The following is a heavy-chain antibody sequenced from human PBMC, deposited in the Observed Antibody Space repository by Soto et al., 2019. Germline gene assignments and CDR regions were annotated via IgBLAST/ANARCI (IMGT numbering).Heavy chain of an antibody. D-gene: IGHD3-9*01. CDR3: ARDPLHYDILTGYSPNYFDF. CDR1: GFTFSYYV. Sequence: PGGSLRLSCAASGFTFSYYVMHWVRQSPGKGLEWVAVIWYDGSNKYYADSVKGRFTISRDNSKNTLYLQMNSLRAEDTAVYYCARDPLHYDILTGYSPNYFDFWGQGTLVTVSS. J-gene: IGHJ4*02. CDR2: IWYDGSNK. V-gene: IGHV3-33*01.